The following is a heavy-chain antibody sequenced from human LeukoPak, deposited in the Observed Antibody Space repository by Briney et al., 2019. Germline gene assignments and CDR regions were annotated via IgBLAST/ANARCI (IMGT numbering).Heavy chain of an antibody. CDR2: IKEDGSEK. Sequence: GGSLRLSCVASGFTFSSYWMSWVRQAPGKGLEWVANIKEDGSEKNYVDSVKGRFTISRDNAKNSLYLQMNSLRAEDTAVYYCAKDGAFDYWGQGTLVTVSS. J-gene: IGHJ4*02. CDR1: GFTFSSYW. CDR3: AKDGAFDY. V-gene: IGHV3-7*05.